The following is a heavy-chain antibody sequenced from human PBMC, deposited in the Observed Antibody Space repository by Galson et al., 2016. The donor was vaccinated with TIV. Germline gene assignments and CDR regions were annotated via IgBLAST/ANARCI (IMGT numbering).Heavy chain of an antibody. D-gene: IGHD3-16*01. CDR3: ARMPLPTEYYETSGNSGAFDF. J-gene: IGHJ3*01. CDR1: GFSLTTAGMC. V-gene: IGHV2-70*17. Sequence: PALVKPTQTLTLTCTFSGFSLTTAGMCVSWIRQPPGKALEWLARIDWDDDTFYSTSLKTRLTISKDTSKNQVVLTMTNMDPVDTATYFCARMPLPTEYYETSGNSGAFDFWGQGTKVTVSS. CDR2: IDWDDDT.